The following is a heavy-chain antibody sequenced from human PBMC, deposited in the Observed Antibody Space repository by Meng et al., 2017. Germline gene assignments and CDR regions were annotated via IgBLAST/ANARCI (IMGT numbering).Heavy chain of an antibody. D-gene: IGHD6-19*01. CDR1: GGSISSSNW. J-gene: IGHJ4*02. Sequence: QVQLQRRGAGLLKPSETLSLTCAVSGGSISSSNWWSWVRQPPGKGLEWIGEIYHSGSTNYNPSLKSRVTISVDKSKNQFSLKLSSVTAADTAVYYCARGRYSSGWDRFDYWGQGTLVTVSS. V-gene: IGHV4-4*02. CDR3: ARGRYSSGWDRFDY. CDR2: IYHSGST.